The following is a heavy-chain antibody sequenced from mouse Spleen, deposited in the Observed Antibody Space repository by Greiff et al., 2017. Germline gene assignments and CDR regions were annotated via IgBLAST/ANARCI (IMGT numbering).Heavy chain of an antibody. CDR3: ARQDGRDYYAMDY. V-gene: IGHV5-6*02. Sequence: DVMLVESGGDLVKPGGSLKLSCAASGFTFSSYGMSWVRQTPDKRLEWVATISSGGSYTYYPDSVKGRFTISRDNAKNTLYLQMSSLKSEDTAMYYCARQDGRDYYAMDYWGQGTSVTVSS. CDR1: GFTFSSYG. CDR2: ISSGGSYT. D-gene: IGHD1-1*01. J-gene: IGHJ4*01.